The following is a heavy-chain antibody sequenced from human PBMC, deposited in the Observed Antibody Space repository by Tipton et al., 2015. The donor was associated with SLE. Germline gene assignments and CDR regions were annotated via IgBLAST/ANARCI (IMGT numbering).Heavy chain of an antibody. J-gene: IGHJ6*03. CDR3: ARGVVLRYYYYYMDV. CDR2: IYSSGST. CDR1: GGSFSGYY. V-gene: IGHV4-59*10. D-gene: IGHD3-22*01. Sequence: TLSLTCAVYGGSFSGYYWSWIRQPAGKELEWLGRIYSSGSTNYNPSLKSRVTMSVDTSKSQFSLNLSSVSAADTAVYYCARGVVLRYYYYYMDVWGKGTTVTVSS.